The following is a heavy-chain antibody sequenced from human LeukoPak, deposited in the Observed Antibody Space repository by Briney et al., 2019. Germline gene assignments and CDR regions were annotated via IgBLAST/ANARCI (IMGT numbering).Heavy chain of an antibody. Sequence: SETLSLTCTVSGGSISSSSYFWAWIRQPPGKGLEWIGYIYYSGRTYDNPSLKSRVTISVDTSKKTLSLRLTSVTAAGTAVYYCARGPDLYGSGSSEGSFYMDVWGKGATVTISS. J-gene: IGHJ6*03. CDR2: IYYSGRT. CDR1: GGSISSSSYF. V-gene: IGHV4-39*07. D-gene: IGHD3-10*01. CDR3: ARGPDLYGSGSSEGSFYMDV.